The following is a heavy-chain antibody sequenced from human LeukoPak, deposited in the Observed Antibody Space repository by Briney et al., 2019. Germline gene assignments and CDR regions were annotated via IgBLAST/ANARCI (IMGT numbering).Heavy chain of an antibody. J-gene: IGHJ3*02. CDR2: FRASDDTT. Sequence: PGGSLRLSCAASGFTFSNYDMSWVRQAPGKGLEWVSSFRASDDTTYYADSVKGRFTISRDNSKNTLYLQMNSLGVEDTAVYYCAKSLRAAAGTGAFDIWGQGTMVTVSS. CDR1: GFTFSNYD. CDR3: AKSLRAAAGTGAFDI. D-gene: IGHD6-13*01. V-gene: IGHV3-23*01.